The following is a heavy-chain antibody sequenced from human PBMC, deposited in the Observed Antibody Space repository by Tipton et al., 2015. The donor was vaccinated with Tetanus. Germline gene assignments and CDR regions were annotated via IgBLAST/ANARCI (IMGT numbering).Heavy chain of an antibody. J-gene: IGHJ4*02. Sequence: QVQLVQSGAEVKKPGASVKVSCKASGYTFTGYYMHWVRQAPGQGLEWMGWINPNSGGTNYAQKFQGRVTMTRDTSISTAYMELSRLRSDDTAGYYCARDLIDPFLYYYDSSGYPDYWGQGTLVTVSS. CDR2: INPNSGGT. CDR1: GYTFTGYY. D-gene: IGHD3-22*01. CDR3: ARDLIDPFLYYYDSSGYPDY. V-gene: IGHV1-2*02.